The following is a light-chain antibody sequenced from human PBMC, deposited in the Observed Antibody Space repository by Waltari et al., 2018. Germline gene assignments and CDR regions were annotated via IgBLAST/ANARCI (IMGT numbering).Light chain of an antibody. Sequence: QSALTQPASVSGSPGQSITISCPGTSSDVGGYTYVSWYQQHPGKAPKLMIYDVSERPSGVSNHFSGSKSGNTASLTISGLQAEDEADYYCSSYTSSNTWVFGGGTKLTVL. J-gene: IGLJ3*02. CDR2: DVS. CDR3: SSYTSSNTWV. CDR1: SSDVGGYTY. V-gene: IGLV2-14*01.